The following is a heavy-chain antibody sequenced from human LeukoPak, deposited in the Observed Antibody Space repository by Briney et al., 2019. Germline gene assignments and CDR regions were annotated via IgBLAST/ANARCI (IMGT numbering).Heavy chain of an antibody. Sequence: PSETPSLICGVSGYSISSGYYWGWIRKTPGKGLEWIGSIYHSGGTYYNPSLKSRVTIAVDTSKNQFSLKLSSVTAADTAVYYCARVAALYYDSIGFWFDPWGQGTLVTVSS. J-gene: IGHJ5*02. D-gene: IGHD3-22*01. CDR1: GYSISSGYY. CDR2: IYHSGGT. V-gene: IGHV4-38-2*01. CDR3: ARVAALYYDSIGFWFDP.